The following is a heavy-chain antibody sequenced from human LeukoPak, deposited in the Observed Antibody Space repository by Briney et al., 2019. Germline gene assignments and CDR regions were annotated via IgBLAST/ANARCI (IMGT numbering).Heavy chain of an antibody. CDR2: IYYSGST. J-gene: IGHJ5*02. CDR3: ARATYGSPSNNQPQQQIYSNP. Sequence: SETLCLSCTLSGVSFSGGDFFWSWIRQPPGKGLEWIGYIYYSGSTYYNPSLKSRVTISVDTSKNQFSLKLSSVTAADTAVYYCARATYGSPSNNQPQQQIYSNPWSQATPVTVSS. CDR1: GVSFSGGDFF. D-gene: IGHD3-10*01. V-gene: IGHV4-30-4*01.